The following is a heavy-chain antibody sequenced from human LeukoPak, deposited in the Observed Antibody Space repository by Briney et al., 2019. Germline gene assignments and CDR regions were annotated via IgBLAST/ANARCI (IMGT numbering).Heavy chain of an antibody. Sequence: SETLSLTCSVSGGSISSYYWSWIRQPPEKGLVWIGYILYSGSTNYNPSLKSRLTISVDTSKNQFSLKLSPVTAADTAVYYCAREYCTRTTCYFDYWGQGSLVTVSS. J-gene: IGHJ4*02. CDR2: ILYSGST. CDR3: AREYCTRTTCYFDY. D-gene: IGHD2-2*01. V-gene: IGHV4-59*01. CDR1: GGSISSYY.